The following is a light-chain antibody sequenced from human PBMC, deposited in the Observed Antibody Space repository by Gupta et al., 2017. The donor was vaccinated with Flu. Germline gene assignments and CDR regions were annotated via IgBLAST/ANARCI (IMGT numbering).Light chain of an antibody. J-gene: IGKJ4*01. V-gene: IGKV1-33*01. CDR2: DAS. Sequence: DIQMTQSPSSLSASVGDRVTITCQASQDISNYLNWYQQKPGKAPKLLIYDASKLETGVPSRFSGSGSGTDFTFTISSRQPEDFATYYCQHYYNLPLTFGGGTKVDIK. CDR3: QHYYNLPLT. CDR1: QDISNY.